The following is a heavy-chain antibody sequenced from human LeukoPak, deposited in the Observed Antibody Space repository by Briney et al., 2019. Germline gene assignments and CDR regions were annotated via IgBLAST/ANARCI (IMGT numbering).Heavy chain of an antibody. Sequence: GGSLRLSCAASGFTFSDYYMSWIRQAPGKGLEWVSYISSSGSTIYCADSVKGRFTISRDNAKNSLYLQMNSLRAEDTAVYYCAREGYCSSTSCYEGYYYYYMDVWGKGTTVTVSS. D-gene: IGHD2-2*01. CDR2: ISSSGSTI. CDR1: GFTFSDYY. V-gene: IGHV3-11*01. CDR3: AREGYCSSTSCYEGYYYYYMDV. J-gene: IGHJ6*03.